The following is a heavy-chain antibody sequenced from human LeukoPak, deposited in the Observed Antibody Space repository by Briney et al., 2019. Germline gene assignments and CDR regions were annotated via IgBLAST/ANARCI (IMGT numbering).Heavy chain of an antibody. J-gene: IGHJ3*02. Sequence: SETLSLTCTVSGGSISNYYWSWIRQPPGKGLEWIGYIHYSGSTSYNPSLKSRVTISVDTSKNQFSLKLRFVTPADTAVFYCARDSLGHTSASYAFDIWGQGTMVPVSS. V-gene: IGHV4-59*01. CDR2: IHYSGST. CDR3: ARDSLGHTSASYAFDI. CDR1: GGSISNYY. D-gene: IGHD6-6*01.